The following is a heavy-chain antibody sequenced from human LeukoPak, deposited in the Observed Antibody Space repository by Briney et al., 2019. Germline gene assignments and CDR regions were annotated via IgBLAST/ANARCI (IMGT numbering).Heavy chain of an antibody. V-gene: IGHV3-53*01. CDR3: ARGGGYYAIDY. J-gene: IGHJ4*02. D-gene: IGHD1-26*01. Sequence: GGSLRLSCEASGFTVNSNYMNWVRQAPGKGLEWVSVVYSEDTTYYADSVKGRFTISRDNSKNTPYLQMNNLRAEGTAVYYCARGGGYYAIDYWGQGTLVTVSS. CDR2: VYSEDTT. CDR1: GFTVNSNY.